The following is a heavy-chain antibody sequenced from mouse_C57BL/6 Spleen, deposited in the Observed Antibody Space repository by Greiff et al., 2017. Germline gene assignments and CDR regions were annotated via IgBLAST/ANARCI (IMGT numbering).Heavy chain of an antibody. D-gene: IGHD3-3*01. J-gene: IGHJ4*01. Sequence: QVQLKQPGAELVKPGASVQMSCKASGYTFTSYWLTWVKQRPGQGLEWIGDIYPGSGSTNYNERSKSKATLTVDTPSDTAYIPLSSLTSEDSAVYYCARAGTDYAMDYWGQGTSVTCSS. CDR3: ARAGTDYAMDY. CDR1: GYTFTSYW. V-gene: IGHV1-55*01. CDR2: IYPGSGST.